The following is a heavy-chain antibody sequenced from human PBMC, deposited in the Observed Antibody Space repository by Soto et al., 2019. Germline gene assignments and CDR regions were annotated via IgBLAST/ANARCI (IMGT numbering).Heavy chain of an antibody. Sequence: GASVKVSCKASGYTFTSYARQWVRQAPGQRLEWMGWINAGNGNTKYSQKFQGRVTITRDTSASTAYMELSSLRSEDTAVYYCARDSHSSSSWYEGYYYGMDVWGQGTTVPSP. D-gene: IGHD6-13*01. J-gene: IGHJ6*02. CDR3: ARDSHSSSSWYEGYYYGMDV. CDR2: INAGNGNT. CDR1: GYTFTSYA. V-gene: IGHV1-3*01.